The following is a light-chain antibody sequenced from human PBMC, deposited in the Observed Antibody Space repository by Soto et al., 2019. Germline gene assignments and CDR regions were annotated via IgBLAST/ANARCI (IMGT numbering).Light chain of an antibody. CDR2: DAS. CDR3: QQRYNCPPIT. CDR1: QSVISY. V-gene: IGKV3-11*01. J-gene: IGKJ5*01. Sequence: EVVLTQSPATLSLSTGESATLSCRASQSVISYLAWYQQKPGQAPRLLIYDASNRATGIPARFSGSGSGTVFTLTIISLEPEDFAVYYCQQRYNCPPITFGQGTRLEIK.